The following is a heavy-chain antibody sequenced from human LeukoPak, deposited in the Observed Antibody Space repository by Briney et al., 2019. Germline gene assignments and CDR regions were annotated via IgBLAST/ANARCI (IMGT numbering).Heavy chain of an antibody. CDR1: GGSFSGYY. D-gene: IGHD3-22*01. CDR3: ARHEVGYYYDSSAAPVGDY. Sequence: SETLSLTCAVYGGSFSGYYWSWIRQPPGKGLEWIGSIYYSGSTYYNPSLKSRVTISVDTSKNQFSLKLSSVTAADTAVYYCARHEVGYYYDSSAAPVGDYWGQGTLVTVSS. J-gene: IGHJ4*02. CDR2: IYYSGST. V-gene: IGHV4-34*01.